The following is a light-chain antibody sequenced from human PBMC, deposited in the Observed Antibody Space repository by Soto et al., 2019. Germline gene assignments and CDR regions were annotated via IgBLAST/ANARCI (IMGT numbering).Light chain of an antibody. CDR1: QSVSSY. CDR2: DAS. J-gene: IGKJ5*01. V-gene: IGKV3-11*01. CDR3: QQYSSSPIT. Sequence: EIVLTQSPATLSLSPGERATLSCRASQSVSSYLAWYQQKPGQAPRLLIYDASNRATGIPARFSGGGSGTDFSLTISRLDPEDFAVYYCQQYSSSPITFGQGTRLEIK.